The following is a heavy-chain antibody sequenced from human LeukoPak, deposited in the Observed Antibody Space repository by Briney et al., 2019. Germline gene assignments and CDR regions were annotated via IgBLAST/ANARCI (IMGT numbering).Heavy chain of an antibody. D-gene: IGHD3-16*01. CDR2: ISSSGSTK. J-gene: IGHJ4*02. CDR3: ARDVWPFGTW. CDR1: GFTFSSYE. V-gene: IGHV3-48*03. Sequence: GGSLRLSCAASGFTFSSYEMNWVRQAPEKGLDWISYISSSGSTKYYADSVKGRFTISRDNAKNSLYLQMNSLRAEVTAVYYCARDVWPFGTWWGQGTLVTVSS.